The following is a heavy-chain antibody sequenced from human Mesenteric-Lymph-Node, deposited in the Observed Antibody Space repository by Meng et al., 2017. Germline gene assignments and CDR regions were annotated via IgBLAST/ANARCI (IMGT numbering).Heavy chain of an antibody. CDR3: ARGPSRWLQFSFDY. V-gene: IGHV4-31*03. J-gene: IGHJ4*02. CDR1: GGSISSGGYY. D-gene: IGHD5-24*01. Sequence: QGQRQEPGPGLVKPSQTLSLPCTVSGGSISSGGYYWSWIRQHPGKGLEWIGYIYYSGSTYYNPSLKSRVTISVDTSKNQFSLKLSSVTAADTAVYYCARGPSRWLQFSFDYWGQGTLVTVSS. CDR2: IYYSGST.